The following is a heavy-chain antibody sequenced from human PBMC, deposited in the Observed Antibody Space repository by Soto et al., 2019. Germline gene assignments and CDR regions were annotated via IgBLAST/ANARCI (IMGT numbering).Heavy chain of an antibody. CDR2: ISAYNGNT. Sequence: ASGKVSCKASGYTFTSYGISWVRQAPGQGLEWMGWISAYNGNTNYAQKLQGRVTMTTDTSTSTAYMELRSLRSDDTAVYYCARESCSSTSCYALDYWGQGTLVTVSS. J-gene: IGHJ4*02. V-gene: IGHV1-18*01. D-gene: IGHD2-2*01. CDR3: ARESCSSTSCYALDY. CDR1: GYTFTSYG.